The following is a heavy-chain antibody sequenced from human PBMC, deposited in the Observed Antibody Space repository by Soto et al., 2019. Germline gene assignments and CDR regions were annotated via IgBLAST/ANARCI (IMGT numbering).Heavy chain of an antibody. J-gene: IGHJ6*02. CDR2: TYYRSRWNY. V-gene: IGHV6-1*01. CDR1: GDSVSATSAA. Sequence: SQTLSLTCAISGDSVSATSAAWNWIRQSPSRGLEWLGRTYYRSRWNYDYAESLKSRMTITPDTSNNQFSLELNSVTPEDTAVYYCVRQQLGTLALYGMDVWGQGSQVTF. D-gene: IGHD6-6*01. CDR3: VRQQLGTLALYGMDV.